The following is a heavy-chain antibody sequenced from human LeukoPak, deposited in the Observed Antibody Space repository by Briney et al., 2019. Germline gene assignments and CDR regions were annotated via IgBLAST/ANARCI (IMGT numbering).Heavy chain of an antibody. Sequence: PSETLSLTCTVSGGSLTSGNYYWSWLRQPAGKGLEWIGRIHSSGNTNYNPSLKSRVTISVDTSKNQFSLHLTSVTAADTAIYYCARLSTGSLHYFDSWGQGTLVTASS. CDR3: ARLSTGSLHYFDS. D-gene: IGHD1-1*01. CDR1: GGSLTSGNYY. CDR2: IHSSGNT. V-gene: IGHV4-61*02. J-gene: IGHJ4*02.